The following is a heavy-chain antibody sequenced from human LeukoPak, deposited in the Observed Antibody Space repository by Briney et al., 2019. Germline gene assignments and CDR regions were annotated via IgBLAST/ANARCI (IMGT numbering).Heavy chain of an antibody. CDR3: ARARVYYDFWSGYPRFDP. J-gene: IGHJ5*02. V-gene: IGHV6-1*01. CDR1: GDSVSSNSAA. CDR2: TYYRSKWYN. D-gene: IGHD3-3*01. Sequence: SQTLSLTCAISGDSVSSNSAAWNWIRQSPSRDLEWLGRTYYRSKWYNDYAVSVKSRITINPDTSKNQFSLQLNSVTPEDTAVYYCARARVYYDFWSGYPRFDPWGQRTLVTVSS.